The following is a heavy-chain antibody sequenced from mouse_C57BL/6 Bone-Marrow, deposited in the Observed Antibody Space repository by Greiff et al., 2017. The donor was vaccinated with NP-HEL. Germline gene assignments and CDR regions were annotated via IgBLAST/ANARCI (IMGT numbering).Heavy chain of an antibody. Sequence: QVQLQQSGAELMKPGASVKLSCKATGYTFTGYWIEWVKQRPGHGLEWIGEILPGSGSTNYHEKFKGKATFTADTSSNTAYMQLSSLTTEDSAIYYCAKRSYSPHYFEDWGQGTTLTVSS. V-gene: IGHV1-9*01. CDR3: AKRSYSPHYFED. CDR2: ILPGSGST. D-gene: IGHD2-12*01. J-gene: IGHJ2*01. CDR1: GYTFTGYW.